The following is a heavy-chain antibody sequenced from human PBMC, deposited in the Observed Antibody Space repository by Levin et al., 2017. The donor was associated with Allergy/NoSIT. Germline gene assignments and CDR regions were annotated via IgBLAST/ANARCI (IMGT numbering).Heavy chain of an antibody. CDR1: GGTFSSYA. V-gene: IGHV1-69*06. D-gene: IGHD1-26*01. J-gene: IGHJ6*02. CDR2: IIPIFGTA. CDR3: ARGPSGSYSWYYGMDV. Sequence: SVKVSCKASGGTFSSYAISWVRQAPGQGLEWMGGIIPIFGTANYAQKFQGRVTITADKSTSTAYMELSSLRSEDTAVYYCARGPSGSYSWYYGMDVWGQGTTVTVSS.